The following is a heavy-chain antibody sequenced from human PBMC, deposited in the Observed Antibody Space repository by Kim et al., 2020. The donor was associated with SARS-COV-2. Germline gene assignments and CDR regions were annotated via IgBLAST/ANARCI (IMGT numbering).Heavy chain of an antibody. Sequence: ASVKVSCKASGYTFISYAMHWVRQAPGQRLEWMGWINAGNGNIKYSQKFQGRVTINRDTSASTAYMELSSLRSEDTAVYYCARDLDIVVVPAAISKEQVSAPYGMDVWGQGTTVTVSS. D-gene: IGHD2-2*03. J-gene: IGHJ6*02. CDR2: INAGNGNI. CDR3: ARDLDIVVVPAAISKEQVSAPYGMDV. CDR1: GYTFISYA. V-gene: IGHV1-3*01.